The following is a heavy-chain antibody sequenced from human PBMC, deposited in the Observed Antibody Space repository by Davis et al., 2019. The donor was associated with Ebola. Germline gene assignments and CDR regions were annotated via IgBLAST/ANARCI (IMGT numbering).Heavy chain of an antibody. D-gene: IGHD1-7*01. CDR2: IHDGSA. Sequence: SETLSLTCAVSGGSISSSNWWSWVRQPPGKGLEWVGYIHDGSANYHPSLKSRVTISVDTSKNQFSLKLTSVTAADTAVYYCARALGLRSGMDVWGQGTTVTVS. J-gene: IGHJ6*02. CDR3: ARALGLRSGMDV. V-gene: IGHV4-4*02. CDR1: GGSISSSNW.